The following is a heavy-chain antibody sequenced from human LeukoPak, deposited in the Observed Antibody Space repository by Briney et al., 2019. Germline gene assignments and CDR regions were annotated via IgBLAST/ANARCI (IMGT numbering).Heavy chain of an antibody. CDR2: INPSGGST. Sequence: GASVKVSCKASGYTFTSYYMHWVRQAPGQGLEWMGIINPSGGSTSYAQKFQGRVTMTRDTYTSTVYMELSSLRSEDTAVYYCARDGYSYGQGRYYYYYYMDVWGKGTTVTVSS. CDR3: ARDGYSYGQGRYYYYYYMDV. D-gene: IGHD5-18*01. J-gene: IGHJ6*03. CDR1: GYTFTSYY. V-gene: IGHV1-46*01.